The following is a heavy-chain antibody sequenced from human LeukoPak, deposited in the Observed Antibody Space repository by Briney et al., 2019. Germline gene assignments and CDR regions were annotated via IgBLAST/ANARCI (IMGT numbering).Heavy chain of an antibody. CDR2: IYHSGST. V-gene: IGHV4-38-2*01. CDR1: GYPISSGYY. Sequence: SETLSLTCAVSGYPISSGYYWDWIRQPPGKGLEWIGGIYHSGSTYYNPSLKSRVTISVDTSKNHFSLKLSSVTAADTALYFCARADYSSSWSHYYYYMDVWGTGTTVTVSS. CDR3: ARADYSSSWSHYYYYMDV. J-gene: IGHJ6*03. D-gene: IGHD6-13*01.